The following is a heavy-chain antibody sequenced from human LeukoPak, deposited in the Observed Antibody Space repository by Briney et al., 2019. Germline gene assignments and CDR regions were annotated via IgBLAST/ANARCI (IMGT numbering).Heavy chain of an antibody. CDR3: ARRSAFEGILDY. D-gene: IGHD3-3*02. Sequence: GESRLLSCKGSGYSFTSYGIGWVRQMPGKGLEWMGIIYPGDSETRYSPSFQGQVTISADKSISTAYLQWSSLKASDTAMYYCARRSAFEGILDYWGQGTLVTVSS. CDR2: IYPGDSET. V-gene: IGHV5-51*01. J-gene: IGHJ4*02. CDR1: GYSFTSYG.